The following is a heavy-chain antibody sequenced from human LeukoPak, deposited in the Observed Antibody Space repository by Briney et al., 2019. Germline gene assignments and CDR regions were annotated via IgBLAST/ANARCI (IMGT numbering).Heavy chain of an antibody. CDR3: ARGSTYYDSSGQVPFDY. Sequence: PGKSLKLSCAASGFTFSTSGMNWVRQAPGKGLEWGSYISGSSSTIYYADSVKGRFTISRDNGKNTLYLQMNSLRAEDTAVYYCARGSTYYDSSGQVPFDYWGQGTLVTVSS. D-gene: IGHD3-22*01. CDR2: ISGSSSTI. J-gene: IGHJ4*02. CDR1: GFTFSTSG. V-gene: IGHV3-48*01.